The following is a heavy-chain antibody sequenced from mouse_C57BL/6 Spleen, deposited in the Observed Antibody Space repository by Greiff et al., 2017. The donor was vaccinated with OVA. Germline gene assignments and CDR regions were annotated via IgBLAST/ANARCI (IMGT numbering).Heavy chain of an antibody. D-gene: IGHD1-1*01. CDR2: IYPGDGDT. J-gene: IGHJ4*01. CDR3: ARDLLRYAMDY. V-gene: IGHV1-82*01. CDR1: GYAFSSYW. Sequence: QVQLQQSGAELVKPGASVKISCKASGYAFSSYWMNWVKQRPGKGLEWIGQIYPGDGDTNYNGKFKGKATLTADQSSSTAYMQLSSLTSEDSAVYFCARDLLRYAMDYWGQGTSVTVSS.